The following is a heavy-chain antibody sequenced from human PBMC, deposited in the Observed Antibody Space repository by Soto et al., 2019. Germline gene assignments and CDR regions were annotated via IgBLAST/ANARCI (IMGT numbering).Heavy chain of an antibody. CDR1: GGSLSGYY. D-gene: IGHD3-10*01. V-gene: IGHV4-34*01. J-gene: IGHJ3*02. CDR2: INHSGST. CDR3: ARGRGITMVRGTPFGI. Sequence: PSETLSLTCAVYGGSLSGYYWSWIRQPPGKGLEWIGEINHSGSTNYNPSLKSRVTISVDTSKNQFSLKLSSVTAADTAVYYCARGRGITMVRGTPFGIWGQGTMVTVSS.